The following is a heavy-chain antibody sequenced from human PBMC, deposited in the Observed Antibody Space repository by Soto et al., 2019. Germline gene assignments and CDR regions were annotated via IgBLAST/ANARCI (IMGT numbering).Heavy chain of an antibody. CDR3: AKRDDFWSGTPGD. J-gene: IGHJ4*02. V-gene: IGHV3-23*01. CDR1: GFTFSSYA. CDR2: ISGSGGST. D-gene: IGHD3-3*01. Sequence: EVQLLESGGGLVQPGGSLRLSCAASGFTFSSYAMSWVRQAPGKGLEWVSAISGSGGSTYYADSVKGRFTISRDNSKNTLYLQMNSLRAGDTAVYYCAKRDDFWSGTPGDWGQGTLVTVSS.